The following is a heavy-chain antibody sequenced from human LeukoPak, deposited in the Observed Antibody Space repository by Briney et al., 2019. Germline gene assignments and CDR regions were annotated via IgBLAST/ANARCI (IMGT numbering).Heavy chain of an antibody. Sequence: GGSLRLSCAASGFTFGSYGMSWVRQAPGKGLEWVSFITPNADRTSYADSVEGRYTISRDNPRNTLYMQMNSLRDEDTAVYYCAIMHGYYDGSGYWVQWGQGTLVTVSS. J-gene: IGHJ1*01. CDR3: AIMHGYYDGSGYWVQ. D-gene: IGHD3-22*01. V-gene: IGHV3-23*01. CDR2: ITPNADRT. CDR1: GFTFGSYG.